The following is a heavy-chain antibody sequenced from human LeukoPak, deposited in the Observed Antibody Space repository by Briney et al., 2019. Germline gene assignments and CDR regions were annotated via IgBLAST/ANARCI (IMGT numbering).Heavy chain of an antibody. CDR3: AKGGTYYYGSGSPNPLYY. CDR2: ISYDGSNK. J-gene: IGHJ4*02. CDR1: GFTFSSYS. D-gene: IGHD3-10*01. Sequence: GGSLRLSCAASGFTFSSYSMNWVRQAPGKGLEWVAVISYDGSNKYYADSVKGRFTISRDNSKNTLYLQMNSLRAEDTAVYYCAKGGTYYYGSGSPNPLYYWGQGTLVTVSS. V-gene: IGHV3-30*18.